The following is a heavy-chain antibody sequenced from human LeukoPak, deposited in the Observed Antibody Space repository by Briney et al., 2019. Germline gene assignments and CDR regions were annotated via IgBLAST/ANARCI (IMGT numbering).Heavy chain of an antibody. CDR3: ARGRYSSGWYPNYGMDV. V-gene: IGHV4-59*08. CDR1: GGSISSYY. D-gene: IGHD6-19*01. Sequence: SETLSLTCTVSGGSISSYYWSWIRQPPGKGLEWIGYIYYSGSTNYNPSLKSRVTISVDTSKSQFSLKLSSVTAADTAVYYCARGRYSSGWYPNYGMDVWGQGTTVTVSS. CDR2: IYYSGST. J-gene: IGHJ6*02.